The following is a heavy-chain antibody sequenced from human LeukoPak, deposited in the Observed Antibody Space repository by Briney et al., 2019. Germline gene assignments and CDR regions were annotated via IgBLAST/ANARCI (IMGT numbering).Heavy chain of an antibody. CDR3: ARDRRQYSSGWSKNYYFDY. D-gene: IGHD6-19*01. Sequence: GGSLRLSCAASGSTFSSYSMNWVRQAPGKGLEGVSYISSSSSTIYYADSVKGRFTISRDNAKNSLYLQMNSLRAEDTAVYYCARDRRQYSSGWSKNYYFDYWGQGTLVTVSS. V-gene: IGHV3-48*01. CDR1: GSTFSSYS. CDR2: ISSSSSTI. J-gene: IGHJ4*02.